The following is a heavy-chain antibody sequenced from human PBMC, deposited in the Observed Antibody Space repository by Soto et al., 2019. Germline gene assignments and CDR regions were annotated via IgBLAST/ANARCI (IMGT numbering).Heavy chain of an antibody. Sequence: ASVKVSCKASGYTFTSYGISWVRQAPGQGLEWMGWISAYNGNTNYAQKLQGRVTMTTDTSTSTAYMELRSLRSDDTAVYYCARGGRHDSSGYYLPFSGMDVWRQGTTVTVSS. V-gene: IGHV1-18*01. J-gene: IGHJ6*02. D-gene: IGHD3-22*01. CDR3: ARGGRHDSSGYYLPFSGMDV. CDR1: GYTFTSYG. CDR2: ISAYNGNT.